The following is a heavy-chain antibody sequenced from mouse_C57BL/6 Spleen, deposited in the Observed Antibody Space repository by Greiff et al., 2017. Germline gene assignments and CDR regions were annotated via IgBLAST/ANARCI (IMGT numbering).Heavy chain of an antibody. Sequence: QVQLKESGAELVKPGASVKISCKASGYAFSSYWMNWVKQRPGKGLEWIGQIYPGDGDTNYNGKFKGKATLTADKSSSTAYMQLSSLTSEDSAVYFCARRGGDWYFDVWGTGTTVTVSS. J-gene: IGHJ1*03. V-gene: IGHV1-80*01. CDR1: GYAFSSYW. CDR3: ARRGGDWYFDV. CDR2: IYPGDGDT.